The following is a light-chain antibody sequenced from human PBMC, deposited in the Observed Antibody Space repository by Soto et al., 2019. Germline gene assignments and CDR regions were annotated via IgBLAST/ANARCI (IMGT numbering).Light chain of an antibody. CDR2: EVS. CDR3: SSSTVSRPLV. V-gene: IGLV2-14*01. CDR1: SSDVGDYNY. J-gene: IGLJ1*01. Sequence: SALTQPGSVSGSPGQSITISCTGTSSDVGDYNYVSWYQQHPGKAPKLMIYEVSNRPSGVSNRFSGSKFGNTASLTISGLQAEDEADYSCSSSTVSRPLVFGAGTKVTVL.